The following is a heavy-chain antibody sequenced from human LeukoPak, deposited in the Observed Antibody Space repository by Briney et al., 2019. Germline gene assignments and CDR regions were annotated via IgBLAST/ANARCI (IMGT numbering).Heavy chain of an antibody. Sequence: ASVKVSCKASVYTFTGYYMHWVRQAPGQGLAWMGWINPNSGGTNYAQKFQGRVTMTRDTSISTAYMELSRLRSDDTAVYYCARPYYRGAFDIWGQGTMVTVSS. CDR3: ARPYYRGAFDI. J-gene: IGHJ3*02. CDR1: VYTFTGYY. D-gene: IGHD3-22*01. V-gene: IGHV1-2*02. CDR2: INPNSGGT.